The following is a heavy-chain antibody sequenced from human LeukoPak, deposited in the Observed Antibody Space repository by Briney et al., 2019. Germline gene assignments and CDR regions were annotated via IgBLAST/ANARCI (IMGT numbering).Heavy chain of an antibody. CDR2: ASYSGST. CDR1: GASISSSTYY. Sequence: SETLSLTCTVSGASISSSTYYWGWIRQPPGKGLEWIGSASYSGSTNYNPSLKSRVTISVDKSKNQFSLKLSSVTAADTAVYYCARNPRGYSYGSWGYYYYYMDVWGKGTTVTVSS. J-gene: IGHJ6*03. V-gene: IGHV4-39*07. D-gene: IGHD5-18*01. CDR3: ARNPRGYSYGSWGYYYYYMDV.